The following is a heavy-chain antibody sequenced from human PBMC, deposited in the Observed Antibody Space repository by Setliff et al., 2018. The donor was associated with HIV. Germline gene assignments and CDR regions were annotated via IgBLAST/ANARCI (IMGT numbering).Heavy chain of an antibody. D-gene: IGHD5-12*01. CDR2: MYHTGST. Sequence: SETLSLTCAVSGYSISSGCYWGWIRQPPGKGLAWIGSMYHTGSTYYSPSLNSRFTISVDTSKNQFSLKLRSVTAADTAVYYCARQPLYNDYDWRSYYFDYWGQGSLVTVSS. V-gene: IGHV4-38-2*01. J-gene: IGHJ4*02. CDR1: GYSISSGCY. CDR3: ARQPLYNDYDWRSYYFDY.